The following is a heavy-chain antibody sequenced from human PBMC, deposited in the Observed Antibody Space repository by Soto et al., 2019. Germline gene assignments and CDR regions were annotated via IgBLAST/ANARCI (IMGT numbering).Heavy chain of an antibody. CDR3: AKSDVVVVAATPGYYMDV. D-gene: IGHD2-15*01. Sequence: GGSLRLSCAASGFTFSSYAMSWVRQAPGKGLEWVSAISGSGGSTYYADSVKGRFTISRDNSKNTLYLQMNSLRAEYTAVYYCAKSDVVVVAATPGYYMDVWGKGTTVTVSS. V-gene: IGHV3-23*01. J-gene: IGHJ6*03. CDR2: ISGSGGST. CDR1: GFTFSSYA.